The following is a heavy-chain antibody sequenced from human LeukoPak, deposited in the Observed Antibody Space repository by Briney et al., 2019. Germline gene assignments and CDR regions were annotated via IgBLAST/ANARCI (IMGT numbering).Heavy chain of an antibody. Sequence: PGGSLRLXCAASGFTVSSNYMSWVRQAPGKGLEWVSVIYSGGSTYYADSVKGRFTISRDNSKNTLYLQMNSLRAEDTAVYYCARSYRYYMDVWGKGTTVTVSS. CDR2: IYSGGST. CDR3: ARSYRYYMDV. V-gene: IGHV3-66*02. CDR1: GFTVSSNY. J-gene: IGHJ6*03.